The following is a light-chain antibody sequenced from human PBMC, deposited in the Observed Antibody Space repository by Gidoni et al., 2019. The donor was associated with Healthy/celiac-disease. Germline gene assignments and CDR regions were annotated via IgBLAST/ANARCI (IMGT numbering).Light chain of an antibody. CDR1: QSVSSSY. Sequence: PGERATLSCRASQSVSSSYLAWYQQKPGQAPRLLIYGASSRATGIPDRFSGSVSGTDLTLTISRLEPKDFAVYYCQQYGSSPWTFGQGTKVEIK. CDR3: QQYGSSPWT. CDR2: GAS. J-gene: IGKJ1*01. V-gene: IGKV3-20*01.